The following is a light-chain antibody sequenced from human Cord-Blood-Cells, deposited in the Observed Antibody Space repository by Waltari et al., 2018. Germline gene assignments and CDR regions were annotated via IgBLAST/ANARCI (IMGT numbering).Light chain of an antibody. V-gene: IGLV2-14*01. Sequence: QSALTQPASVSGSPGQSITISCTGPSSDVGAYTYLSWYQQHPGKAPKLMIYDVSNRPSGVSNRFSGSKSGNTASLTISGLQAEDEADYYCSSYTSSSTYVFGTGTKVTVL. CDR1: SSDVGAYTY. CDR3: SSYTSSSTYV. CDR2: DVS. J-gene: IGLJ1*01.